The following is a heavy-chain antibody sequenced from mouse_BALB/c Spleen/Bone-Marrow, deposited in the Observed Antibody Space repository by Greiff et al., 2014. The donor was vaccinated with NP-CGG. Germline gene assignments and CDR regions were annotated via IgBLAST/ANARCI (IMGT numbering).Heavy chain of an antibody. CDR1: GDSITSGY. CDR3: ASGMYYDGRSSYWYIDD. V-gene: IGHV3-8*02. CDR2: ISHSGST. Sequence: EVKLVQSGPSLVKPSQTLSLTCSVTGDSITSGYWNWIRKFPGNKLEYTGYISHSGSTYYNPSLRSRISITRDSSKNQYYLQLNSVTIEDTTTYYCASGMYYDGRSSYWYIDDWGAGTTVTVSS. J-gene: IGHJ1*01. D-gene: IGHD1-1*01.